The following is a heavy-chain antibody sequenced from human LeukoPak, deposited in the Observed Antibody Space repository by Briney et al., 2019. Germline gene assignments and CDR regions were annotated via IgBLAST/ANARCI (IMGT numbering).Heavy chain of an antibody. V-gene: IGHV3-23*01. J-gene: IGHJ3*02. Sequence: GGSLRLSCAASGFTFSSYAMSWVRHAPGKVLEWVSAISGSGGSTYYADSVKGRFTVSRDNAKNTLYLQMNSLRAEDTAVYYCARVIGWDEPFDIWGQGTMVTVSS. CDR2: ISGSGGST. CDR1: GFTFSSYA. CDR3: ARVIGWDEPFDI. D-gene: IGHD1-26*01.